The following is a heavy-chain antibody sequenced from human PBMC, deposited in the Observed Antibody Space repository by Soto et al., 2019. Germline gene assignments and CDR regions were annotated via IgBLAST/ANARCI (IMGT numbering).Heavy chain of an antibody. Sequence: SETLSLTCTVSGGSISDSSHYWAWIRQPPGKGLEWIATINYSGSTYYNPSLRSRVTISVDTSKNQFSLKLSSVTAADTAVYYCARADYYGSGSYYWGQGTLVTVSS. V-gene: IGHV4-39*01. J-gene: IGHJ4*02. CDR2: INYSGST. CDR1: GGSISDSSHY. D-gene: IGHD3-10*01. CDR3: ARADYYGSGSYY.